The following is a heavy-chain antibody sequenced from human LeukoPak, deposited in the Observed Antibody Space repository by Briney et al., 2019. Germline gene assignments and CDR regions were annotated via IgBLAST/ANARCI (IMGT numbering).Heavy chain of an antibody. V-gene: IGHV3-74*01. CDR3: AKSSGYSYGDSYYFDS. Sequence: GGSLRLSCAASGFTFSSYWMHWVRQAPGKGLVWVSRINSDGSGTIHADSVKGRFTVSRDNSKNTLYLQMTSLRAEDTAVYYCAKSSGYSYGDSYYFDSWGQGTLVTVSS. CDR2: INSDGSGT. D-gene: IGHD5-18*01. CDR1: GFTFSSYW. J-gene: IGHJ4*02.